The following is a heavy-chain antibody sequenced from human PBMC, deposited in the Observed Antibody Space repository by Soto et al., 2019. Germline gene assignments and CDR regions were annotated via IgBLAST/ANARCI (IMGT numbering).Heavy chain of an antibody. CDR3: ARDRNEYSSSPAPDY. Sequence: QVQLVESGGGVVQPGRSLRLSCAASGFTFSSYGMHWVRQAPGKGLEWVAVIWYDGSNKYYADSVKGRFTISRDNSKNTLYLQMNSLRADDTAVYYCARDRNEYSSSPAPDYWGQGTLVTVSS. J-gene: IGHJ4*02. V-gene: IGHV3-33*01. CDR2: IWYDGSNK. D-gene: IGHD6-6*01. CDR1: GFTFSSYG.